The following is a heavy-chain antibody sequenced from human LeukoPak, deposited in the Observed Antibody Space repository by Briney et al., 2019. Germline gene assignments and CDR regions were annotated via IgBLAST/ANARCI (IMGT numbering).Heavy chain of an antibody. V-gene: IGHV1-69*04. CDR3: AREGGSGWSPVFDY. D-gene: IGHD6-19*01. Sequence: SVKVSCKASGGTFSSYAISWVRQAPGQGLEWMGRIIPILGIANYAQKFQGRVTITADKSTSTAYMELSSLRAEDTAVYYCAREGGSGWSPVFDYWGQGTLVTVSS. CDR1: GGTFSSYA. CDR2: IIPILGIA. J-gene: IGHJ4*02.